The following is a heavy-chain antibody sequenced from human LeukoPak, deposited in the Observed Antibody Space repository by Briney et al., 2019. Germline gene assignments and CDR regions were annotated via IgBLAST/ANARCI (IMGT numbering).Heavy chain of an antibody. CDR3: ARGGYCTNGVCYNLYYYYYGMDV. Sequence: PSETLSLTCAVYGGSFSGYYWSWFRQPPGKGLEWIGEINHSGSTNYNPSLKSRVTISVDTSKNQFSLKLSSGTAADTAVYYCARGGYCTNGVCYNLYYYYYGMDVWGQGTTVTVSS. J-gene: IGHJ6*02. D-gene: IGHD2-8*01. CDR1: GGSFSGYY. V-gene: IGHV4-34*01. CDR2: INHSGST.